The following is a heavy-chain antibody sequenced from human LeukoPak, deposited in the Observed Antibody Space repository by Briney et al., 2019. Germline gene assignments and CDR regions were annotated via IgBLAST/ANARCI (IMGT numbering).Heavy chain of an antibody. Sequence: PGGSLRLSCAASGFTFDDYTMHWVRQAPGKGLEWVSLISWDGGSTYYADSVKGRFTISRDNSKNSLYLQMNSWRTEDTALYYCAKDITPSSKSGYFDYWGQGTLVTVSS. CDR1: GFTFDDYT. D-gene: IGHD4-11*01. CDR2: ISWDGGST. J-gene: IGHJ4*02. CDR3: AKDITPSSKSGYFDY. V-gene: IGHV3-43*01.